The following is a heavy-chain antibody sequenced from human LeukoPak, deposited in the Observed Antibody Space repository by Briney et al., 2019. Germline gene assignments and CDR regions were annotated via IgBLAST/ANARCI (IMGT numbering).Heavy chain of an antibody. Sequence: PSETLSLTCTVSGGSISSYYWSWIRQPPGKGLEWIGYTYYSGSTNYKPPLKSRVTISVDTSKNQFSLKLNSVTAADTAVYYCARGVDYDNNYFQYGMDVWGRGTTVTVSS. CDR3: ARGVDYDNNYFQYGMDV. V-gene: IGHV4-59*01. J-gene: IGHJ6*02. CDR2: TYYSGST. CDR1: GGSISSYY. D-gene: IGHD3-9*01.